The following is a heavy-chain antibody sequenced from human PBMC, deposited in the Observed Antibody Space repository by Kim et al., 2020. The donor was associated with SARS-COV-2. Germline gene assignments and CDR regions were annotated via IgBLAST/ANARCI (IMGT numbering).Heavy chain of an antibody. CDR2: INHSGST. V-gene: IGHV4-34*01. CDR1: GGSFSGYY. J-gene: IGHJ4*02. Sequence: SETLSLTCAVYGGSFSGYYWSWIRQPPGKGLEWIGEINHSGSTNYNPSLKSRVTISVDTSKNQFSLKLSSVTAADTAVYYCARGRSTYGDYVVGPGADFDYWGQGTLVTVSS. D-gene: IGHD4-17*01. CDR3: ARGRSTYGDYVVGPGADFDY.